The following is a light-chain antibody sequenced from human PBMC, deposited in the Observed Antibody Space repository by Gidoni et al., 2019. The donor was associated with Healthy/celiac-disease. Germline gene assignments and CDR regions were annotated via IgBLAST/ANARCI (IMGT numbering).Light chain of an antibody. V-gene: IGLV3-21*02. CDR3: QVWDSSSDHVV. CDR1: NIGTKR. J-gene: IGLJ2*01. CDR2: DDS. Sequence: HVPPQPPPLSAAPGQTARNTCGENNIGTKRVHWYQQKPGQDSVLVVCDDSDRPSGIPERFSGSNSGNTATLTNSRVEAGDEDDYYCQVWDSSSDHVVFGGETKLTVL.